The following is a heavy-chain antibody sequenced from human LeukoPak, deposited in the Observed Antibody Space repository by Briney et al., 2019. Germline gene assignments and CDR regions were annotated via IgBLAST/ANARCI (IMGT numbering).Heavy chain of an antibody. CDR2: TYYRSKWYN. CDR1: GDSVSSNSAA. D-gene: IGHD3-3*01. J-gene: IGHJ3*02. Sequence: SQTLSLTCAISGDSVSSNSAAWNWIRQSPPRGLEWLGRTYYRSKWYNDYAVSVKSRITINPDTSKNQFSLQLNSVTPEDTAVYYCARGGNYDFWSGYSNDAFDIWGQGTMVTVSS. CDR3: ARGGNYDFWSGYSNDAFDI. V-gene: IGHV6-1*01.